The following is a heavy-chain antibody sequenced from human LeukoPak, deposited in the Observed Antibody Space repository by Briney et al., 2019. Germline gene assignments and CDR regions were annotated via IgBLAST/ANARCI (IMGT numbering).Heavy chain of an antibody. V-gene: IGHV3-48*01. CDR3: ARDSSPDY. J-gene: IGHJ4*02. D-gene: IGHD2-15*01. Sequence: GGSLRLSCAASGFTFSTYSMNWVRQAPGKGLEWVSYISSSSSTIYYADSVKGRFTISRDNAKNSLYLQMNSLRAEDTAVYYCARDSSPDYWGQGTLVTVSS. CDR2: ISSSSSTI. CDR1: GFTFSTYS.